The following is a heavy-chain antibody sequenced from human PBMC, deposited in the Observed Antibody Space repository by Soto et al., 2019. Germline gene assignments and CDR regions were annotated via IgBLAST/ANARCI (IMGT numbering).Heavy chain of an antibody. D-gene: IGHD3-9*01. J-gene: IGHJ3*02. Sequence: QVQLQESGPGLVKPSGTLSLTCAVSGGSISSSNWWSWVRQPPGKGLEWIGEIYHSGSTNYNPSPKRRLTISVDKSKNQFSLKLSSVTAADTAVYYCASPYDKSSDDAFDIWGQGTMVTVSS. V-gene: IGHV4-4*02. CDR2: IYHSGST. CDR1: GGSISSSNW. CDR3: ASPYDKSSDDAFDI.